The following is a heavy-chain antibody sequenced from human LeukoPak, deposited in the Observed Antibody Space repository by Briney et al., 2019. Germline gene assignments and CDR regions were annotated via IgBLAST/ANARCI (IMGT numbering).Heavy chain of an antibody. V-gene: IGHV3-23*01. CDR3: AGGDYDYCSGMDV. D-gene: IGHD4-17*01. CDR2: IRGSGGST. CDR1: GFTFSSYA. J-gene: IGHJ6*02. Sequence: SGGSLRLSCAASGFTFSSYAMSWFRQAPGKGLEWVSSIRGSGGSTYYTDSVKGGFTISRDNPKNTLYLQMNRLRAEETAVYYCAGGDYDYCSGMDVWGQGTTVTVSS.